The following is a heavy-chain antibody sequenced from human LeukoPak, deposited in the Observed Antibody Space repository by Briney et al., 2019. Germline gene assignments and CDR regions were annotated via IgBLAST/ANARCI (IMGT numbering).Heavy chain of an antibody. CDR1: GFTFSSYA. D-gene: IGHD2-15*01. Sequence: GGSLRLSCAASGFTFSSYAMSWVRQAPGKGLEWVSAISGSGGSTYYADSVKGRFTISRDNSKNTLYLQMNSLRAEDTAVYYCAKSCGSCSLTPLLLFDYWGQGTLVTVSS. V-gene: IGHV3-23*01. CDR2: ISGSGGST. CDR3: AKSCGSCSLTPLLLFDY. J-gene: IGHJ4*02.